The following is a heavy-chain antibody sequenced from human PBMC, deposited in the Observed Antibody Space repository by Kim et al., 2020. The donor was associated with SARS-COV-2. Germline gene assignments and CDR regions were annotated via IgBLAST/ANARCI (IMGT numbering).Heavy chain of an antibody. Sequence: SETLSLTCTVSGGSISSYYWSWIRQPPGKGLEWIGYIYYSGSTNYNPSLKSRVTISVDTSKNQFSLKLSSVTAADTAVYYCARGAYDSSGYYYGYWYFDLWGRGTLVTVSS. CDR1: GGSISSYY. CDR2: IYYSGST. V-gene: IGHV4-59*01. CDR3: ARGAYDSSGYYYGYWYFDL. J-gene: IGHJ2*01. D-gene: IGHD3-22*01.